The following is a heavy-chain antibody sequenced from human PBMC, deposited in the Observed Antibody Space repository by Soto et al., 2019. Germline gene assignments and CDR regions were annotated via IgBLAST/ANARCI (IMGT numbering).Heavy chain of an antibody. Sequence: SETPSLTCTVSGGSISSSSYYWGWIRQPPGKGLEWIGSIYYSGSTYYNPSLKSRVTISVDTSKNQFSLKLSSVTAADTAVYYCARHRGIEYSSSPDYYYYGMDVWGQGTTVTVSS. CDR2: IYYSGST. D-gene: IGHD6-6*01. V-gene: IGHV4-39*01. CDR3: ARHRGIEYSSSPDYYYYGMDV. J-gene: IGHJ6*02. CDR1: GGSISSSSYY.